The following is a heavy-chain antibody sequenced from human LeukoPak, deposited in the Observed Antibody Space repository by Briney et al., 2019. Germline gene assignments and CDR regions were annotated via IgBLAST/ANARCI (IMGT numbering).Heavy chain of an antibody. CDR3: ARDETYTSGWQPNHYYYYMDV. CDR2: IYHSGST. J-gene: IGHJ6*03. V-gene: IGHV4-38-2*02. CDR1: AYSITNGYY. D-gene: IGHD6-19*01. Sequence: PSETLSLTCNVSAYSITNGYYWGWIRQAPGKGLEWIGSIYHSGSTYYNPSLKSRVTISVDTSKNQFSLKLSSVTAADTAVYYCARDETYTSGWQPNHYYYYMDVWGKGTTVTVSS.